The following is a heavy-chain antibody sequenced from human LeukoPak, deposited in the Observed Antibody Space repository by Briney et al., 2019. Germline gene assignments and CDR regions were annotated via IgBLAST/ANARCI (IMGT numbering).Heavy chain of an antibody. V-gene: IGHV4-59*03. J-gene: IGHJ3*01. CDR2: IYYSGST. CDR3: ATSITGTTYAFDV. CDR1: GGSFSSYY. Sequence: NPSETLSLTCTVSGGSFSSYYWSWIRQPPGKRLEWIGYIYYSGSTYYNPSLKSRVTISVDTSKNQFSLKLSSVTAADTAVYYCATSITGTTYAFDVWGQGTMVTVSS. D-gene: IGHD1-7*01.